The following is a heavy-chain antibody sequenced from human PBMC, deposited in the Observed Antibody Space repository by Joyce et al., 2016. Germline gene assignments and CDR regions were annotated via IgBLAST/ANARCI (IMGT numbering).Heavy chain of an antibody. CDR3: AKILTATYSSGWFLDY. D-gene: IGHD6-25*01. Sequence: QVQLVESGGGVVQPGRSLRLSCAASGLTLSNYGVHWVRQAPGKGLEWVAVISYDGIYKYYADSVKGRFTISRDNSKNTVFLEMNSLRAEDTAVYYCAKILTATYSSGWFLDYWGLGTLVTVSS. CDR1: GLTLSNYG. J-gene: IGHJ4*02. V-gene: IGHV3-30*18. CDR2: ISYDGIYK.